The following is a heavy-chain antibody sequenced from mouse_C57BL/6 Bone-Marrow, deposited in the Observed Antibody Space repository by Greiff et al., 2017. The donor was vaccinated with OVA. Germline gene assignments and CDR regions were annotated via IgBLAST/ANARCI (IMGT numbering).Heavy chain of an antibody. CDR1: GYSFTSYY. Sequence: QVQLQQSGPELVKPGASVKISCKASGYSFTSYYIHWVKQRPGQGLEWIGWIYPGSGNTKYNEKFKGKATLTADTSSSTAYMQLSSLTSEDSAVYYCARTIHLLLRYWGQGTLVTVSA. D-gene: IGHD1-1*01. V-gene: IGHV1-66*01. CDR3: ARTIHLLLRY. CDR2: IYPGSGNT. J-gene: IGHJ3*01.